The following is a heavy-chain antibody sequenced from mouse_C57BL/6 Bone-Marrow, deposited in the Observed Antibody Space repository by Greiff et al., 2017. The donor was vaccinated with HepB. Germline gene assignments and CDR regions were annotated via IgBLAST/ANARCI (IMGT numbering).Heavy chain of an antibody. CDR2: ISDGGSYT. V-gene: IGHV5-4*01. CDR3: ARYYGSY. J-gene: IGHJ2*01. D-gene: IGHD1-1*01. CDR1: GFTFSSYA. Sequence: EVQGVESGGGLVKPGGSLKLSCAASGFTFSSYAMSWVRQTPEKRLEWVATISDGGSYTYYPDNVKGRFTISRDNAKNNLYLQMSHLKSEDTAMYYCARYYGSYWGQGTTLTVSS.